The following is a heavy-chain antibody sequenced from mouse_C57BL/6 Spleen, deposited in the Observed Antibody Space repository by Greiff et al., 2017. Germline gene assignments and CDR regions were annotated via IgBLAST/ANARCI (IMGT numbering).Heavy chain of an antibody. J-gene: IGHJ3*01. V-gene: IGHV1-72*01. Sequence: QVQLQQPGAELVKPGASVKLSCKASGYTFTSYRMDWVKQRPGRGLEWIGRIDPNSGGNKYNEKFKSKATLTVDQPSSTAYMQLNSLTSEDSAVSNFASHYDGSSYAFAYWGQGTLATVSA. CDR3: ASHYDGSSYAFAY. CDR2: IDPNSGGN. CDR1: GYTFTSYR. D-gene: IGHD1-1*01.